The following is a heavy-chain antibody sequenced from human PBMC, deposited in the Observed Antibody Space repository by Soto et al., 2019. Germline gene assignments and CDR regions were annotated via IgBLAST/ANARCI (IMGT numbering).Heavy chain of an antibody. D-gene: IGHD2-8*01. CDR2: ISAYNGNT. Sequence: QVQLVQSGAEVKKPGASVKVSCKASGYTFTSYGISWVRQAPGQGLEWMGWISAYNGNTNYAQKLQGRVTMTTDTSTSTADRELRSLRSDDTAVYYCASGYCTNGVCQTTGDYWCQGTLVTVSS. V-gene: IGHV1-18*01. J-gene: IGHJ4*02. CDR1: GYTFTSYG. CDR3: ASGYCTNGVCQTTGDY.